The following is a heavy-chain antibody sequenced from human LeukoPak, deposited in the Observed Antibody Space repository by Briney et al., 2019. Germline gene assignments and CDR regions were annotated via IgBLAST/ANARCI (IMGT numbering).Heavy chain of an antibody. Sequence: PGGSLRLSCAASGFTFSSYGMNWVRQAPGEGLEWVSGLISSDASTYYADSVKGRFTVSRDNSKNMVYLQINSLTAEDTAIYYCGRDSRWAQPDYWGQGTLVTVSS. CDR2: LISSDAST. J-gene: IGHJ4*02. D-gene: IGHD5-24*01. CDR3: GRDSRWAQPDY. CDR1: GFTFSSYG. V-gene: IGHV3-23*01.